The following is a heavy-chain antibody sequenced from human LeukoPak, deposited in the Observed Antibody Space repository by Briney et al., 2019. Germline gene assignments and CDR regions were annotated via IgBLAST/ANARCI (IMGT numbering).Heavy chain of an antibody. Sequence: GSSVKVSCKASGGTFSSYAISWVRQAPGQGLEWMGGIIPIFGTANYAQKFQGRVTITADESTSTAYMELSSLRSEDTAVYYCARGPHIAARPYYYYYMDVWGKGTTVTVSS. J-gene: IGHJ6*03. CDR1: GGTFSSYA. CDR3: ARGPHIAARPYYYYYMDV. D-gene: IGHD6-6*01. CDR2: IIPIFGTA. V-gene: IGHV1-69*01.